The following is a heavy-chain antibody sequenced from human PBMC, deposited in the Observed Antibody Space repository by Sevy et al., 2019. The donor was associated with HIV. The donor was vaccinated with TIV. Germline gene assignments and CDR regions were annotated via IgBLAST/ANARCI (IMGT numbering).Heavy chain of an antibody. Sequence: GGSLRLSCAASGFTFSRYWMTWVRQAPGKGLEWVANIKQDESEKYYVDSVKGRFSISRDNSKNTLYLQMNSLRAEDTAVYYCAREGIAVAGIGYYFDYWGQGTLVTVSS. D-gene: IGHD6-19*01. CDR1: GFTFSRYW. V-gene: IGHV3-7*01. CDR2: IKQDESEK. CDR3: AREGIAVAGIGYYFDY. J-gene: IGHJ4*02.